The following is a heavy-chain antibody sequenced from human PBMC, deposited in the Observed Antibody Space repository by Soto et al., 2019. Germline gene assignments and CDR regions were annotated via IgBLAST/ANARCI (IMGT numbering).Heavy chain of an antibody. D-gene: IGHD4-17*01. CDR1: GGSISSGGYS. Sequence: SETLSLTCAVSGGSISSGGYSWSWIRQPPGKGLEWIGYIYHSGSTYYNPSLKSRVTISVDRSKNQFSLKLSFLTAADTAVYYCARRYGDYFDYWGQGTLVTVSS. J-gene: IGHJ4*02. V-gene: IGHV4-30-2*01. CDR3: ARRYGDYFDY. CDR2: IYHSGST.